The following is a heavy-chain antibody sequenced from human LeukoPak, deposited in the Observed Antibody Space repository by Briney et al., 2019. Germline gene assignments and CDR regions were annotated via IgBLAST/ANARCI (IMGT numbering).Heavy chain of an antibody. V-gene: IGHV4-34*01. CDR1: GGSFSGYY. J-gene: IGHJ3*02. Sequence: SETLSLTCAVYGGSFSGYYWSWIRQPPGKGLEWIGEIKHSGSTYYNPSLKSRVTISVDTSKNQFSLNLISVTAADTAVYYCARRHCSSTNCYGDAFDIWGQGTMVTVSS. D-gene: IGHD2-2*01. CDR2: IKHSGST. CDR3: ARRHCSSTNCYGDAFDI.